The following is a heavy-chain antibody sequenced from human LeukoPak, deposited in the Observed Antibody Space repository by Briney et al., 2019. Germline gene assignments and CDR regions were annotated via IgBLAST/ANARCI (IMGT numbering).Heavy chain of an antibody. CDR1: GYTFTSYG. CDR3: ARGNYCSGGSCYDGAFDY. V-gene: IGHV1-18*01. D-gene: IGHD2-15*01. J-gene: IGHJ4*02. Sequence: ASVKVSCKASGYTFTSYGISWVRQAPGQGLEWMGWSSGYNGNTNYAQKLQGRVTMTTHTSTSTAYMELRSLRSDDTAVYYCARGNYCSGGSCYDGAFDYWGQGTLVTVSS. CDR2: SSGYNGNT.